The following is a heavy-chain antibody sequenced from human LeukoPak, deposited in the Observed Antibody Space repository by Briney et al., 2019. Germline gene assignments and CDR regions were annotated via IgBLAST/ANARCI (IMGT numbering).Heavy chain of an antibody. CDR2: ISYDGSNI. D-gene: IGHD3-16*01. CDR1: GFTFSSYG. V-gene: IGHV3-30*18. CDR3: AKGDKMLTWRRTYNRFDP. Sequence: GGSLRLSCAASGFTFSSYGMHWVRQAPGKGLEWVVVISYDGSNINYAESVKGRFTISRDNSKNTLYLQMNSLRAEDTAVYYCAKGDKMLTWRRTYNRFDPWGQGTLVTVSS. J-gene: IGHJ5*02.